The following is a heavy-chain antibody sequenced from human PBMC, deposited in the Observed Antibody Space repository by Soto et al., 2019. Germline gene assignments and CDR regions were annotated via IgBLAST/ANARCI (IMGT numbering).Heavy chain of an antibody. D-gene: IGHD4-17*01. CDR2: IDPSDSYT. V-gene: IGHV5-10-1*03. J-gene: IGHJ4*02. CDR1: GYSFTSYW. CDR3: ARRGYPYGDYLDY. Sequence: EVQLVQSGAEVKKPGESLRISCKGSGYSFTSYWISWVHQMPGKGLEWMGRIDPSDSYTNYSPSFQVHVTISADKSICTAYLQWSSLKASDTAMYYCARRGYPYGDYLDYWGQGTLVTVSS.